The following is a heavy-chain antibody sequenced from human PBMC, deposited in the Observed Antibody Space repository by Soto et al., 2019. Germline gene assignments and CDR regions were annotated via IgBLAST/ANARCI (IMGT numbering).Heavy chain of an antibody. CDR1: GGTFSNYA. CDR3: AKDIGFQQHLFVFDN. CDR2: ILPIFTTA. V-gene: IGHV1-69*13. J-gene: IGHJ4*02. Sequence: AAVDVSCKASGGTFSNYAFSWVRQAPGQGLEWMGGILPIFTTATYAPNFQDRVTITADESTSTVYMDLSSLRSEDTALYYCAKDIGFQQHLFVFDNWGQGTLVTVSS. D-gene: IGHD6-13*01.